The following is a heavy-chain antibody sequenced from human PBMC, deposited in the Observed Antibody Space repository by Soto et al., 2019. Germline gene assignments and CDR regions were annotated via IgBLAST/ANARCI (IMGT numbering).Heavy chain of an antibody. J-gene: IGHJ5*02. V-gene: IGHV4-59*01. Sequence: PSETLSLTCTVSGGSISSYYWSWIRQPPGKGLEWIGYIYYSGSTNYNPSLKSQVTISVDTSKNQFSLKLSSVTAADTAVYYCARCLFSYGARFDPWGQGTLVTVSS. D-gene: IGHD1-26*01. CDR1: GGSISSYY. CDR2: IYYSGST. CDR3: ARCLFSYGARFDP.